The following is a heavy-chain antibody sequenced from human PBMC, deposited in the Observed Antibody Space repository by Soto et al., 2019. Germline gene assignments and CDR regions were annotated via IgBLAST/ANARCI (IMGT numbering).Heavy chain of an antibody. CDR1: GYSFTGNW. J-gene: IGHJ4*02. D-gene: IGHD1-1*01. CDR3: ARPRYGTTGTPDIFDY. Sequence: PGESLKISCKVSGYSFTGNWIGWVRQMPGKGLEWMGIIYPDDSDTRYSPSFQGQVTISADSSISNAYLQWSNLKASDNAIYYCARPRYGTTGTPDIFDYWGQGNLVTVSS. CDR2: IYPDDSDT. V-gene: IGHV5-51*01.